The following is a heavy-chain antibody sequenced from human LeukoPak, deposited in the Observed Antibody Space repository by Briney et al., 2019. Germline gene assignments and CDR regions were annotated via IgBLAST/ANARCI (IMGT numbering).Heavy chain of an antibody. J-gene: IGHJ4*02. CDR2: IYSGGST. CDR3: ASHVLRFLEWFSLDY. V-gene: IGHV3-66*02. CDR1: GFTVSSNY. Sequence: GGSLRLSCAASGFTVSSNYMNWVRQAPGKGLEWVSVIYSGGSTYYADSVKGRFTISRDNSKNTLYLQMNSLRAEDTAVYYCASHVLRFLEWFSLDYWGQGTLVTVSS. D-gene: IGHD3-3*01.